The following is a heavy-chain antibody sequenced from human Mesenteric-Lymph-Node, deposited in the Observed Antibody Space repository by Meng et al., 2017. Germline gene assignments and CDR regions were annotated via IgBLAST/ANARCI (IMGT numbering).Heavy chain of an antibody. CDR3: ARKGGYYHGSGNYYYYGMDV. D-gene: IGHD3-10*01. J-gene: IGHJ6*02. V-gene: IGHV4-61*01. CDR2: IYYSGST. Sequence: SETLSLTCTVSGGSVSSGSYYWSWTRQPPGKGLEWIGYIYYSGSTNYNPSLKSRVTISVDTSKNQFSLKLSSVTAADTAVYYCARKGGYYHGSGNYYYYGMDVWGQGTTVTVSS. CDR1: GGSVSSGSYY.